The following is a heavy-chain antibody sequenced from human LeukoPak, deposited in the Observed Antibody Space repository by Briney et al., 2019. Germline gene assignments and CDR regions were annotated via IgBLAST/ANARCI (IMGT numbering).Heavy chain of an antibody. D-gene: IGHD2-21*02. V-gene: IGHV1-2*02. CDR3: ARPTYCGSNCYFNFDY. J-gene: IGHJ4*02. CDR2: IKPNSGVT. CDR1: GYTFATYF. Sequence: ASVKVSCKTSGYTFATYFMHWVRQAPGQGLEWMGYIKPNSGVTNYAQKFRGRVTMTWDTTISTAYIELSGLTSDDTAIYYCARPTYCGSNCYFNFDYWGQGTLVTVSS.